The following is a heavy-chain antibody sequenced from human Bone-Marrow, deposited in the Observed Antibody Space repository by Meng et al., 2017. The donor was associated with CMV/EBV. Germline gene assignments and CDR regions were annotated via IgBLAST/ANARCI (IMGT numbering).Heavy chain of an antibody. Sequence: GGSLRLSCVTSGFVFSARLMSWVRQSPGRGLEWVATLSPDGSLIRYLDSVRGRFTISRDNARDSLFLEMNSLRADDTAVYYCASLLGMVTTYDYWGQGNRVNVAS. CDR1: GFVFSARL. J-gene: IGHJ4*02. CDR3: ASLLGMVTTYDY. D-gene: IGHD2-21*02. CDR2: LSPDGSLI. V-gene: IGHV3-7*01.